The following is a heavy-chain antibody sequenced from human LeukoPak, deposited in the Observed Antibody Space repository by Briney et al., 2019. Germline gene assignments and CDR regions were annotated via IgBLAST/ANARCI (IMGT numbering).Heavy chain of an antibody. Sequence: ASVKVSCKASGGTFSSYAISWVRQAPGQGLEWMGGISAYNGNTNYAQKLQGRVTMTTDTSTSTAYMELRSLRSDDTAVYYCARARRVVVPAALEDYWGQGTLVTVSS. J-gene: IGHJ4*02. CDR2: ISAYNGNT. D-gene: IGHD2-2*01. V-gene: IGHV1-18*01. CDR3: ARARRVVVPAALEDY. CDR1: GGTFSSYA.